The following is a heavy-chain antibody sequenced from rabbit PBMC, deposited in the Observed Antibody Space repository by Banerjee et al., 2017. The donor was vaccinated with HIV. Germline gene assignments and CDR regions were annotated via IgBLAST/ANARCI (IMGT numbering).Heavy chain of an antibody. V-gene: IGHV1S45*01. CDR2: IYPDYGTT. D-gene: IGHD8-1*01. J-gene: IGHJ4*01. CDR3: TRAAGEGGEGYSTGFTL. Sequence: QEQLVESGGGLVQPEGSLTLTCTASGFDFSSSFYMCWVRQAPGKGLEWIAYIYPDYGTTDYASWAKGRFTISLDNAQNTVFLQMTSLTAADTATYFCTRAAGEGGEGYSTGFTLWGQGTLVTVS. CDR1: GFDFSSSFY.